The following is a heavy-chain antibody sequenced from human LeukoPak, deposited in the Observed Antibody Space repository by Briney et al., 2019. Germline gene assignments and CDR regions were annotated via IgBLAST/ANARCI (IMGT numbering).Heavy chain of an antibody. J-gene: IGHJ6*02. CDR1: GGFFSGYY. D-gene: IGHD3-3*01. CDR3: AREELPYYDFWSGYYTGYYYYGMDV. V-gene: IGHV4-34*01. Sequence: PSETLSLTCAVYGGFFSGYYWSWIRQPPGKGLEWIGEINHSGSTNYNPSLKSRVTISVDTSKNQFSLKLSSVTAADTAVYYCAREELPYYDFWSGYYTGYYYYGMDVWGQGTTVTVSS. CDR2: INHSGST.